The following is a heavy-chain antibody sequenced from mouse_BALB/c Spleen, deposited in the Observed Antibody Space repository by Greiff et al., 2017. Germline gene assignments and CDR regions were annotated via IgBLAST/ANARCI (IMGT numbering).Heavy chain of an antibody. Sequence: VHVKQSGTVLARPGASVKMSCKASGYTFTSYWMHWVKQRPGQGLEWIGAIYPGNSDTSYNQKFKGKAKLTAVTSTSTAYMELSSLTNEDSAVYYCTIYYDYDGDYWGQGTTLTVSS. CDR3: TIYYDYDGDY. D-gene: IGHD2-4*01. J-gene: IGHJ2*01. CDR1: GYTFTSYW. V-gene: IGHV1-5*01. CDR2: IYPGNSDT.